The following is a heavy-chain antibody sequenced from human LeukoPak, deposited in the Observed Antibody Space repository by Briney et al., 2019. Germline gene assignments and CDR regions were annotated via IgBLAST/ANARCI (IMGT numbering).Heavy chain of an antibody. D-gene: IGHD3-22*01. CDR1: GFTFSTYA. CDR2: ISGSGDTA. J-gene: IGHJ4*02. Sequence: GGSLRLSCAAPGFTFSTYAMSWVRQAPGKGLEWVSVISGSGDTAYYADSVKGRFAISRDTSKNTLSLQMNSLRAEDTAVYYCAKDLPAYYYDSSGLILDYWGQGTLVTVSS. CDR3: AKDLPAYYYDSSGLILDY. V-gene: IGHV3-23*01.